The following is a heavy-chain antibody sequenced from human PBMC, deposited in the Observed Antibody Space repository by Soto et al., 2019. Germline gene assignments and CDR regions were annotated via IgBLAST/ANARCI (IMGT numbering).Heavy chain of an antibody. J-gene: IGHJ6*03. Sequence: GGSLRLSCAASGFTFSSYWMHWVRQAPRKGLVWVSRINSDGSSTSYADSVKGRFTISRDNAKNTLYLQMNSLRAEDTAVYYCARDPYILWFGELLPSYYYYYMDVWGKGTTVTVSS. D-gene: IGHD3-10*01. CDR2: INSDGSST. CDR3: ARDPYILWFGELLPSYYYYYMDV. V-gene: IGHV3-74*01. CDR1: GFTFSSYW.